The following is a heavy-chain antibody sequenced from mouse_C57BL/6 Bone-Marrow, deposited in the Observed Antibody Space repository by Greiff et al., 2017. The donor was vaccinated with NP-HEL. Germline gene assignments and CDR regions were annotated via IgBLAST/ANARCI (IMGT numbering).Heavy chain of an antibody. CDR2: IYPRSGNT. CDR1: GYTFTSYG. CDR3: AREAYGSSYGFAY. D-gene: IGHD1-1*01. Sequence: VQVVESGAELARPGASVKLSCKASGYTFTSYGISWVKQRPGQGLEWIGEIYPRSGNTYYNEKFKGKATLTADKSSSTAYMELRSLTSEDSAVYFCAREAYGSSYGFAYWGQGTLVTVSA. J-gene: IGHJ3*01. V-gene: IGHV1-81*01.